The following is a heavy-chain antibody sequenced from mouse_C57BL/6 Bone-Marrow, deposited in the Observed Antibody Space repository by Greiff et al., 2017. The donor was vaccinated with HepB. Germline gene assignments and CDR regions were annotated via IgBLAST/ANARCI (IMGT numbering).Heavy chain of an antibody. J-gene: IGHJ4*01. V-gene: IGHV5-15*04. CDR1: GFTFSDYG. Sequence: DVQLVESGGGLVQPGGSLKLSCAASGFTFSDYGMAWVRQAPRKGPEWVAFISNLSYSIYYADTVTGRFTISRENAKNTLYLEMSSLRSEDTAMYYCARRGYGSSYYAMDYWGQGTSVTVSS. D-gene: IGHD1-1*01. CDR3: ARRGYGSSYYAMDY. CDR2: ISNLSYSI.